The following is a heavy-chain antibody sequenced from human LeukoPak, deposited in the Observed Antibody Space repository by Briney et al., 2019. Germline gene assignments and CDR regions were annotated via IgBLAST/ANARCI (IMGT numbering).Heavy chain of an antibody. D-gene: IGHD2-2*01. J-gene: IGHJ4*02. CDR2: ISSSSSYI. V-gene: IGHV3-21*04. Sequence: GGSLRLSCAASGFTFSSYSMNWVRQAPGKGLEWVSSISSSSSYIYYADSVKGRCTISRDNSKNTLYLQMNSLRAEDTAVYYCAKDIRGGVVIVPAGSFDYWGQGTLVTVSS. CDR1: GFTFSSYS. CDR3: AKDIRGGVVIVPAGSFDY.